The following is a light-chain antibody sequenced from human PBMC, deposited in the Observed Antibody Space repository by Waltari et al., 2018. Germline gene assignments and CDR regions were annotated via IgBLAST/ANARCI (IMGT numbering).Light chain of an antibody. CDR3: HVWDSNTGV. V-gene: IGLV3-21*02. Sequence: SYVLTQPPSLSVAPGQTAKISCGGNNIESKGVHWYKQKPGQAPLLVMYDDTERPSGLPWRFAGSNSGNTASLTISRVDAGDEADYYCHVWDSNTGVFGGGTKLTVL. J-gene: IGLJ3*02. CDR2: DDT. CDR1: NIESKG.